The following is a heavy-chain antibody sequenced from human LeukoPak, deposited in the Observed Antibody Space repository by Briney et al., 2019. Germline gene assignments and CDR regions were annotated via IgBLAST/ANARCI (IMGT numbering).Heavy chain of an antibody. CDR1: GFTFSSFP. D-gene: IGHD1-1*01. Sequence: GGSLRLSCAVSGFTFSSFPMSWVRQAPGKGLEWVANIKPDGSEKYYVESVKGRFTISRDNAKNALNLQMSSLRAEDTAVYYCARDPTTSQGSDAFDIWGQGTRVTVSS. CDR3: ARDPTTSQGSDAFDI. CDR2: IKPDGSEK. J-gene: IGHJ3*02. V-gene: IGHV3-7*01.